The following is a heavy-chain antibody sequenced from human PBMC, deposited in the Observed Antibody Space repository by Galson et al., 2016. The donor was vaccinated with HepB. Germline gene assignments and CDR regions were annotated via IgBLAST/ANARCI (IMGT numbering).Heavy chain of an antibody. CDR2: ISYDGSNK. V-gene: IGHV3-30-3*01. Sequence: SLRVSCAASGFTFNNYAMHWVRQAPGKGLEWVAVISYDGSNKYYADSVKGQFTISRENSKNTLYLQMNSLRDEETAVYSCAGASHGGWFDYWGQGTLVTVSS. CDR1: GFTFNNYA. D-gene: IGHD6-19*01. J-gene: IGHJ4*02. CDR3: AGASHGGWFDY.